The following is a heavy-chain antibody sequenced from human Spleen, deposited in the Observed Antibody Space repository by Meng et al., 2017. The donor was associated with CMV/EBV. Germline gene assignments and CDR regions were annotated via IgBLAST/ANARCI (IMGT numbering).Heavy chain of an antibody. Sequence: GESLKISCATSGFTFTSYGIHWVRQTPGKGLEWVAFIRYDGRVQYDADSVKGRFTISRDDSKNTLYLQMDSLRVEDTAVYYCARDPLRGSPDYLDYWCQGALVTVSS. CDR1: GFTFTSYG. J-gene: IGHJ4*02. V-gene: IGHV3-30*02. CDR2: IRYDGRVQ. D-gene: IGHD1-26*01. CDR3: ARDPLRGSPDYLDY.